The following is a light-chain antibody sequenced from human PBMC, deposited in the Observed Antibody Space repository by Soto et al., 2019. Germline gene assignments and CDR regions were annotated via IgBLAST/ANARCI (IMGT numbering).Light chain of an antibody. Sequence: QSALTQPASVSGSPGQSITISCAGTSSDIGGYNYVSWYQQHPGKAPKVMIYEVSNRPSGVSNRFSGSKSRNTASLTISGLQGGEEAAYYGGSYTSGSAIRVFG. V-gene: IGLV2-14*01. CDR1: SSDIGGYNY. J-gene: IGLJ1*01. CDR2: EVS. CDR3: GSYTSGSAIRV.